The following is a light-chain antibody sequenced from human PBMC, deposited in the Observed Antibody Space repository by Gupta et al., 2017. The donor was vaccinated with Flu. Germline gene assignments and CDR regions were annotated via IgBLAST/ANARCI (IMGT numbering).Light chain of an antibody. J-gene: IGKJ4*01. CDR1: QSVSNN. CDR3: QQYNNWPPLT. CDR2: GVS. V-gene: IGKV3-15*01. Sequence: EIVMTQSPATLSVSPGERATLCCSASQSVSNNLAWYQQKPCQAPRLLMYGVSIRATGIPARFSGSGSGTEFTLTISSLQSEDFAVYYCQQYNNWPPLTFGGGTKVEIK.